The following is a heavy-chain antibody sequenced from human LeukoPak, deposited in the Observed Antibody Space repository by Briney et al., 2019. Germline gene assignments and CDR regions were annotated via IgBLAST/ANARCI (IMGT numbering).Heavy chain of an antibody. Sequence: PSETLSLTCTVSGGSISSYYWSWIRQPPGKGLEWIGYIYYSGSTNHNPSLKSRVTISVDTSKNQFSLKLSSVTAADTAVYYCARVAYYYYYMDVWGKGTTVIVSS. J-gene: IGHJ6*03. CDR2: IYYSGST. V-gene: IGHV4-59*01. CDR3: ARVAYYYYYMDV. CDR1: GGSISSYY.